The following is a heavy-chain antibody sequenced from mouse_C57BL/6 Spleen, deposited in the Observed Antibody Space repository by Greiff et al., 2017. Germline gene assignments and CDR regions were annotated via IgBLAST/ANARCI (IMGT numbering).Heavy chain of an antibody. CDR1: GFTFSDYG. V-gene: IGHV5-17*01. CDR3: ASPRRDYAMDY. Sequence: EVNVVESGGGLVKPGGSLKLSCAASGFTFSDYGMHWVRQAPEKGLEWVAYISSGSSTIYYADTVKGRFTITRDNAKNTLFLHMTSLRSEDSAMYYCASPRRDYAMDYWGQGTSVTVSS. CDR2: ISSGSSTI. J-gene: IGHJ4*01.